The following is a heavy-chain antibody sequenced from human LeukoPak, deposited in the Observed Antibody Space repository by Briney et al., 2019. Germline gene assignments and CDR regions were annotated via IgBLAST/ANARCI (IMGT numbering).Heavy chain of an antibody. CDR3: ARGVICSGGSCYSTYYFDY. V-gene: IGHV1-69*01. D-gene: IGHD2-15*01. CDR1: GGTFSSYA. CDR2: IIPIFGTA. J-gene: IGHJ4*02. Sequence: SVKVSCKASGGTFSSYAISWVRQAPGQGLEWMGGIIPIFGTANYAQKFQSRVTITADESTSTAYMELSSLRSEDTAVYYCARGVICSGGSCYSTYYFDYWGQGTLVTVSS.